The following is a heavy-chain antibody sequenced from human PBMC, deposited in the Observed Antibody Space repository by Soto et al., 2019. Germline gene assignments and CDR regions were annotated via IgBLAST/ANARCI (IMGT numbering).Heavy chain of an antibody. CDR1: GGTFSSYA. CDR3: ARADQQWLPPHYFDY. V-gene: IGHV1-69*13. J-gene: IGHJ4*02. CDR2: IIPIFGTA. D-gene: IGHD6-19*01. Sequence: ASVKVSCKASGGTFSSYAISWVRQAPGQGLEWMGGIIPIFGTANYAQKFQGRVTITADESTSTAYMELSSLRSEDTAVYYCARADQQWLPPHYFDYWGQGTLVTVS.